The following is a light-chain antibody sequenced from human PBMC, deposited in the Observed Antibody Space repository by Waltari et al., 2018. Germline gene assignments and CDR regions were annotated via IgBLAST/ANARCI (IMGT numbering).Light chain of an antibody. CDR3: AAWDDSLSGL. Sequence: QSVLTQPPSASGTPGQRVTISCSGSSSNIGSNYVYWYQQLPGTTPKLLIYRNNQRPSGVPVRFSGSKSGTSASLAISGLRSEDEADYYCAAWDDSLSGLFGTGTKVTVL. CDR1: SSNIGSNY. CDR2: RNN. J-gene: IGLJ1*01. V-gene: IGLV1-47*01.